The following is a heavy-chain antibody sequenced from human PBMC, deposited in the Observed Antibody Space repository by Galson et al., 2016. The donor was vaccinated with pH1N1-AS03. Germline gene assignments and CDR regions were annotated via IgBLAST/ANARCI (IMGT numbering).Heavy chain of an antibody. CDR3: ARPAHYDSSGRDALDV. CDR2: IYPLDSDI. V-gene: IGHV5-51*03. Sequence: QSGAEVKKPGESLKISCKGSRDSFTNHWIAWVRQMTGKGLEWMAIIYPLDSDIRYSPSFQGQVTISADMSISTAYLEWSSLKASDTAIYYCARPAHYDSSGRDALDVWGQGTMLIVSS. J-gene: IGHJ3*01. CDR1: RDSFTNHW. D-gene: IGHD3-22*01.